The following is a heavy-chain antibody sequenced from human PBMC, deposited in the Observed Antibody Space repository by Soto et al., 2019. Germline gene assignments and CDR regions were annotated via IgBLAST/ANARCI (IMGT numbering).Heavy chain of an antibody. Sequence: GGSLRLSCAASGFTFSSYAMHWVRQAPGKGLEYVSAISSNGGSTYYANSVKGRFTISRVHSKNTLYLQMGSLRAEDMAVYYCASSGPVVDYRSSWSCFDYWGQGTLVTVSS. CDR2: ISSNGGST. CDR1: GFTFSSYA. V-gene: IGHV3-64*01. J-gene: IGHJ4*02. CDR3: ASSGPVVDYRSSWSCFDY. D-gene: IGHD6-13*01.